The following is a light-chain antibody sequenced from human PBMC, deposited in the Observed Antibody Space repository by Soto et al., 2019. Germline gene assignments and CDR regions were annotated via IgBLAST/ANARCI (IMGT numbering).Light chain of an antibody. CDR1: ENIGKY. J-gene: IGKJ1*01. Sequence: DIQMTQSPSSLSASVGDRVTITCRASENIGKYLNWYQQKQGKAPKIVIYGASSLQSGVPSRFSGSGSGTEFTLTISSLQPDDFATYYCQQYNSRRTFGQGTKVDIK. V-gene: IGKV1-16*01. CDR3: QQYNSRRT. CDR2: GAS.